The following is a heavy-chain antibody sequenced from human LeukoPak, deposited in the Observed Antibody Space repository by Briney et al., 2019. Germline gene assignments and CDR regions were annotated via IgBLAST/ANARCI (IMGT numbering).Heavy chain of an antibody. Sequence: GGSLRLSCAASGFTFTSYAMSWIRQAPGKGLEWVSAISGGGEDTYYPDSVKGRFTISRDKSKNTLYLQMNSLRAEDTAIYYCAKPRAMTTGVGRYFDLWGRGTLVTASS. CDR2: ISGGGEDT. J-gene: IGHJ2*01. V-gene: IGHV3-23*01. CDR1: GFTFTSYA. CDR3: AKPRAMTTGVGRYFDL. D-gene: IGHD1-1*01.